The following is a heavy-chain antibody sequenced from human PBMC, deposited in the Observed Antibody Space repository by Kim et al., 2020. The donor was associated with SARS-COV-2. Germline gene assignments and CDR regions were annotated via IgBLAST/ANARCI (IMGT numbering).Heavy chain of an antibody. CDR1: GFTFDDYA. CDR3: AKDNEGYSYGHKH. V-gene: IGHV3-9*01. CDR2: ISWNSGAI. J-gene: IGHJ4*02. Sequence: GGSLRLSCAGSGFTFDDYALHWVRQAPGKGLEWVAGISWNSGAIAHAASVKGRFTISRDNAQNSLFLQMNDVIPQDTALYYCAKDNEGYSYGHKHLGQGTLVTVSS. D-gene: IGHD3-10*01.